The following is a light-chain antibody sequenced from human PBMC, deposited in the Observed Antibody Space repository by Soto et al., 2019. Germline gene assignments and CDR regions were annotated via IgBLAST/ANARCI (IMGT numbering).Light chain of an antibody. V-gene: IGKV1-5*01. CDR1: QSISSW. J-gene: IGKJ5*01. Sequence: DFQLPQSPSTVSASLGDRFTITCLASQSISSWLAWYQQKPGKAPKLLIYDASNLESGVPSRFSGSGSGTEFTLTISSLQPDDFATYYCQQYNSYPITFGQGTRLEIK. CDR3: QQYNSYPIT. CDR2: DAS.